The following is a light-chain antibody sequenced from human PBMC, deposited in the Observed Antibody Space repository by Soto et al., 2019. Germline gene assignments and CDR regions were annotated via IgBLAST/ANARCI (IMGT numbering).Light chain of an antibody. V-gene: IGKV1-5*01. CDR2: DAS. CDR1: QSISSW. CDR3: QQYWT. Sequence: DIQMTQSPSTLSASVGDRVTITCRASQSISSWLAWYQQKPGKAPKLLIYDASSLESGVPSRFSGSGSGTEFTLTISGLQPDDFATYYCQQYWTFGQGTKVEIK. J-gene: IGKJ1*01.